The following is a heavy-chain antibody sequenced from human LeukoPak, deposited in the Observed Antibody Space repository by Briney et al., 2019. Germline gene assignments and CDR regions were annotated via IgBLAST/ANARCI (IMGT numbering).Heavy chain of an antibody. V-gene: IGHV4-34*01. CDR1: GGSFSGYY. Sequence: PSETLSLTCAVYGGSFSGYYWSWIRQPPGKGREWIGEINHSGSTNYNPSLKSRVTISVDTSKNQFSLKLSSVTAADTAVYYCARVRGKYYYDSSGYYGSGVDAFDIWGQGTMVTVSS. J-gene: IGHJ3*02. CDR3: ARVRGKYYYDSSGYYGSGVDAFDI. D-gene: IGHD3-22*01. CDR2: INHSGST.